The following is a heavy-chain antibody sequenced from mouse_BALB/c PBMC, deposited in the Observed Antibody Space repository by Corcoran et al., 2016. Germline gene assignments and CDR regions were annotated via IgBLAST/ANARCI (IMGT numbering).Heavy chain of an antibody. V-gene: IGHV8-8*01. J-gene: IGHJ2*01. CDR2: IWWDDVK. Sequence: QVTLKEAGPGILQPSQTVSLTCSCSGFSLSTSGMGVGWIRQPSGKGLEWLAHIWWDDVKRYNPALKSRLTISKDTCSSQVFLKIASVDTADTATYYFARIEHYYGYGWDYGCQGTTLTVSS. CDR1: GFSLSTSGMG. D-gene: IGHD1-2*01. CDR3: ARIEHYYGYGWDY.